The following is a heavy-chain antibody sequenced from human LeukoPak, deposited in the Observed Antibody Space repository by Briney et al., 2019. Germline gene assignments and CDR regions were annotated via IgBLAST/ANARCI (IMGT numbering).Heavy chain of an antibody. CDR2: INQDGSVR. D-gene: IGHD5-12*01. J-gene: IGHJ6*02. Sequence: GGSLRLSCTASGFTFNTYWMIWVRQAPGKGLEWVANINQDGSVRYYVASVKGRFTISRDNAKNLVHLQMNSLRAEDTAVYYCARDFGGYDDGRNRYYYYGMDVWGQGTTVIVSS. CDR1: GFTFNTYW. CDR3: ARDFGGYDDGRNRYYYYGMDV. V-gene: IGHV3-7*01.